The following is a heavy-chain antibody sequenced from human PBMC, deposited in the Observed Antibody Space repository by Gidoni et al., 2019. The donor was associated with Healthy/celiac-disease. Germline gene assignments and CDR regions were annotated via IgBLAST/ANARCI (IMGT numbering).Heavy chain of an antibody. D-gene: IGHD3-22*01. CDR3: ASGGYYDSSGYH. CDR2: ISSSSIYI. V-gene: IGHV3-21*01. J-gene: IGHJ5*02. CDR1: GFTFSSYS. Sequence: EVQLVESGGGLVKPGGSLRLSCAASGFTFSSYSMNWVRQAPGKGLEWVSSISSSSIYIYYADSVKGRFTISRDNAKNSLYLQMNSLRAEDTAVYYCASGGYYDSSGYHWGQGTLVTVSS.